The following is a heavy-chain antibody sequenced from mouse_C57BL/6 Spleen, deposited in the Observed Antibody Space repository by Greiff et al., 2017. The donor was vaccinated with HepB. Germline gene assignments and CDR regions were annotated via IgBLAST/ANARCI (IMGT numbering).Heavy chain of an antibody. J-gene: IGHJ1*03. CDR3: ARYSPRYFDV. Sequence: EVQLVESGGGLVQPGGSLSLSCAASGFTFTDYYMSWVRQPPGKALEWLGFIRNKANGYTTEYSVAVKGRFTISTDNSQSILYLQMNALRAEDSATYYCARYSPRYFDVWGTGTTVTVSS. CDR2: IRNKANGYTT. V-gene: IGHV7-3*01. CDR1: GFTFTDYY.